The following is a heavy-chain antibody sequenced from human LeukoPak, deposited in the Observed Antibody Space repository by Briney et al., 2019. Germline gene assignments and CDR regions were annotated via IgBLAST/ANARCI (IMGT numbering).Heavy chain of an antibody. D-gene: IGHD5-12*01. CDR3: AGRASGLDAFDI. CDR1: GDSISSTSYY. J-gene: IGHJ3*02. Sequence: SETLSLTCTVSGDSISSTSYYWDWIRQPPGEGLEWIGSIYYSGSTYYNPSLKSRVTISVDTSKNQFSLKLNSVTAADTAVYYCAGRASGLDAFDIWGQGTMVTVSS. V-gene: IGHV4-39*01. CDR2: IYYSGST.